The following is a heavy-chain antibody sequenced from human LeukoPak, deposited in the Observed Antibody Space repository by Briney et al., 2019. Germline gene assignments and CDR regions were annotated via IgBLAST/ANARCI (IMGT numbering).Heavy chain of an antibody. Sequence: GGSLRLSCAASGFTFSSYAMSWVRQAPGKGLEWVSAISGSGGSTYYADSVKGRFTISRDNSKNTLYLQMNSLRAEDTAVYYCAKDPNEVVEPLGLFDYWGQGTLVTVSS. CDR1: GFTFSSYA. CDR2: ISGSGGST. J-gene: IGHJ4*02. D-gene: IGHD2-15*01. V-gene: IGHV3-23*01. CDR3: AKDPNEVVEPLGLFDY.